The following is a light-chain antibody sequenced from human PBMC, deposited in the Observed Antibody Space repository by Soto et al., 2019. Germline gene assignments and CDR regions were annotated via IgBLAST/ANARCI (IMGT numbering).Light chain of an antibody. J-gene: IGKJ4*01. CDR2: GAS. CDR3: QHYNKGPQLT. V-gene: IGKV3-15*01. Sequence: EIVMTQSPATLSVSPGESATLSCRASQTISSNLAWYQKKPGQAPRLLIYGASTRAAGIPARFSGSGSGTEFTLTISSLQSEDFASYYCQHYNKGPQLTFGGGTKVDIK. CDR1: QTISSN.